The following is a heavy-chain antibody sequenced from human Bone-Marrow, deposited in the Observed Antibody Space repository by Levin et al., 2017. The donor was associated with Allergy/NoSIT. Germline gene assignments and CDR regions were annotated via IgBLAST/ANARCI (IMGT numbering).Heavy chain of an antibody. Sequence: GESLKISCAASGFTFSTYWMHWVRQAPGKGLVWVSRIQSNGKTNYADSVKGRFTISRDNAKHTLYLQMNSLTVEDTAVYYCARDRFYSDSGSNFSWFDPWGQGTLVTVSS. CDR1: GFTFSTYW. CDR3: ARDRFYSDSGSNFSWFDP. V-gene: IGHV3-74*01. J-gene: IGHJ5*02. D-gene: IGHD3-10*01. CDR2: IQSNGKT.